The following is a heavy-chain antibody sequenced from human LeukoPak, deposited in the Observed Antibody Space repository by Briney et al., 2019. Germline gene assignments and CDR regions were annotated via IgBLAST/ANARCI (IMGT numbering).Heavy chain of an antibody. Sequence: GGSLRLSCAASGFTFSSYGMHWVRQTPGKGLEWVAVIWYDENNKYYADSVKGRLTISRDNAKNSLYLQMNSLRAEDTALYYCGKDVLAGGLDVWGQGTTVTVSS. J-gene: IGHJ6*02. CDR1: GFTFSSYG. CDR2: IWYDENNK. V-gene: IGHV3-33*03. CDR3: GKDVLAGGLDV.